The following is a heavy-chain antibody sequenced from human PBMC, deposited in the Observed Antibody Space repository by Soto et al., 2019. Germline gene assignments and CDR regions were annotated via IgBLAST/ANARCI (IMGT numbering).Heavy chain of an antibody. V-gene: IGHV1-2*02. CDR2: INPNNGGT. CDR3: ARATVTEHFQH. D-gene: IGHD2-21*02. Sequence: ASVKVSCKASGYTFTGYYIHWVRQAPGQGLEWMAWINPNNGGTFYAQKFQGRVTMTRDTSISTAYMELSRLRSDDTAVYYCARATVTEHFQHWGQGTLVTVSS. CDR1: GYTFTGYY. J-gene: IGHJ1*01.